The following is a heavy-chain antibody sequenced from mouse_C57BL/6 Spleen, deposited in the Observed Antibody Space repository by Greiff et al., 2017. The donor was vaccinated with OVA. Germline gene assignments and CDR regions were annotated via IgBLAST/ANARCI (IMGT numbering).Heavy chain of an antibody. Sequence: EVQLQQSGPELVKPGASVKISCKASGYSFTGYYMHWVKQSHGNILDWIGYIYPYNGVSSYNQKFKGKATLTVDKSSSTAYMELRSLTSEVSAVYYCARGEDIYYGNYPAWFADWGQGTLVTVSA. J-gene: IGHJ3*01. CDR2: IYPYNGVS. D-gene: IGHD2-1*01. CDR1: GYSFTGYY. V-gene: IGHV1-31*01. CDR3: ARGEDIYYGNYPAWFAD.